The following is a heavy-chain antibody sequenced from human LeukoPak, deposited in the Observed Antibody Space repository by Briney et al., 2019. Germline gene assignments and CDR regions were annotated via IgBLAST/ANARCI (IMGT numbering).Heavy chain of an antibody. CDR2: INTKSGGT. Sequence: ASVKVSCKASGYTFTGYYMHWVRQAPGQGLEWMGWINTKSGGTNYAQKFQGRVTMTRDMSTSTVYMELSSLRSEDTAVYYCAREVTDTAMPGGFDPWGQGTLVTVSS. V-gene: IGHV1-2*02. D-gene: IGHD5-18*01. CDR3: AREVTDTAMPGGFDP. J-gene: IGHJ5*02. CDR1: GYTFTGYY.